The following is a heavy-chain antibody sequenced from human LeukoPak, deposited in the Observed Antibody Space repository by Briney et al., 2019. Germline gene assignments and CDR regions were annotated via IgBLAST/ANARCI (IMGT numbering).Heavy chain of an antibody. CDR2: ISGSGGST. D-gene: IGHD6-19*01. CDR1: GFTFSSYA. Sequence: GGSLRLSCAASGFTFSSYAMSWVRQAPGKGLEWVSAISGSGGSTYYAGSVKGRFTISRDNSKNTLYLQMNSLRAEDTAVYYCAKGGSGWYLGFDYWGQGTLVTVSP. V-gene: IGHV3-23*01. CDR3: AKGGSGWYLGFDY. J-gene: IGHJ4*02.